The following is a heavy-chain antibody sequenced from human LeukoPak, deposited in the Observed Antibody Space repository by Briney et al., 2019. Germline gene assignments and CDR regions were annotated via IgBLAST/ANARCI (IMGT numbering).Heavy chain of an antibody. CDR3: AKSGAHYDFWSGYHDPYYFDY. CDR2: ISGSGGST. Sequence: GGSLRLSCAASGFTFSSYAMSWVRQAPGKGLEWVSAISGSGGSTHYADSVKGRFTISRDNSKNTLYLQMNSLRAEDTAVYYCAKSGAHYDFWSGYHDPYYFDYWGQGTLVTVSS. V-gene: IGHV3-23*01. J-gene: IGHJ4*02. D-gene: IGHD3-3*01. CDR1: GFTFSSYA.